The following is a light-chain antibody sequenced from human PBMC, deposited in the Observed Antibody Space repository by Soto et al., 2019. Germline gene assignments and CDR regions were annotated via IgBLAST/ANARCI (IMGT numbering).Light chain of an antibody. CDR2: DVS. CDR3: NSYRDSNYV. Sequence: QSALTQPASVSGSPGQSITMSCTGTASDIGAHNYVSWYQQHPGKAPRLLIYDVSKRPSGVSIRFSGSKSGSTASLTISGVQAEDEADYYCNSYRDSNYVFGTGTKVTVL. J-gene: IGLJ1*01. V-gene: IGLV2-14*03. CDR1: ASDIGAHNY.